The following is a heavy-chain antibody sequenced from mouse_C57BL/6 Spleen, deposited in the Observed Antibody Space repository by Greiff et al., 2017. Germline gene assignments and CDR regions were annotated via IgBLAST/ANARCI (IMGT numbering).Heavy chain of an antibody. J-gene: IGHJ2*01. D-gene: IGHD2-4*01. V-gene: IGHV1-78*01. CDR1: GYTFTDHT. CDR3: AEVYYDYDDYFDY. CDR2: IYPRDGST. Sequence: VQLQQSDAELVKPGASVKISCKVSGYTFTDHTIHWMKQRPEQGLEWIGYIYPRDGSTKYNEKFKGKATLTADKSSSTAYMQLNSLTSDDSAVYFCAEVYYDYDDYFDYWGQGTTLTVSS.